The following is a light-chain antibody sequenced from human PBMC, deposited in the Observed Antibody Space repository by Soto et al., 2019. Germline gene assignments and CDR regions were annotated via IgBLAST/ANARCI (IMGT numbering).Light chain of an antibody. CDR2: EVS. Sequence: QSALTQPRSVSGSPGQSVTISCTGTGSDVGFYDYVSWYQQHPGKAPKLMIYEVSNRPSGVSNRFSGSKSGNTASLTISGLQAEDEADYYCSSYTSSSTWVFGGGTKVTVL. V-gene: IGLV2-14*01. CDR1: GSDVGFYDY. CDR3: SSYTSSSTWV. J-gene: IGLJ3*02.